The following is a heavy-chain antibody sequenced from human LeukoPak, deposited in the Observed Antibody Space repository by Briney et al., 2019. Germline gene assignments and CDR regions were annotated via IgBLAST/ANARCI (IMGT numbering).Heavy chain of an antibody. V-gene: IGHV3-11*01. CDR3: ARARGAFWSGYYTGAFDI. J-gene: IGHJ3*02. CDR1: GFTFSDYY. CDR2: ISSSGSTI. D-gene: IGHD3-3*01. Sequence: GGSLRLSCAASGFTFSDYYMSWIRQAPGKGLEWVSYISSSGSTIYYADSVQGRFTISRDNAKNSRYLQKNSLRAEDTAVYCCARARGAFWSGYYTGAFDIWGQGTMVTVSS.